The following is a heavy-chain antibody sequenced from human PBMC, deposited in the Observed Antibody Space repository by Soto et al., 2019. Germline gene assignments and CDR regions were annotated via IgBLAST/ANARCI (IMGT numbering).Heavy chain of an antibody. CDR2: INGDGSTT. V-gene: IGHV3-74*01. CDR1: GFTFTSYW. CDR3: ARVGQGRYCFDS. J-gene: IGHJ4*02. Sequence: GASLRLSXAASGFTFTSYWMHWARQAPGKGQEWVSRINGDGSTTSYADSLQGRFTISRDNATNTLNLQINSLRAEDTAVYYCARVGQGRYCFDSWGQGPLVNVSS.